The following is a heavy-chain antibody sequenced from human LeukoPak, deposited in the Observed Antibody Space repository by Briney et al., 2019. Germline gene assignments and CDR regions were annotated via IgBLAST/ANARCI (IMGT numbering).Heavy chain of an antibody. V-gene: IGHV1-2*02. CDR3: ARGAYYNFWSGFYYSPHFDY. J-gene: IGHJ4*02. CDR1: GYTFSSGYY. CDR2: INLNNGDT. Sequence: ASVKVSCKASGYTFSSGYYLHWVRQAPGQGLEWMGWINLNNGDTNYAQKFQGRVTMTRDTSISTAYMELSRLRSDDAAVYFCARGAYYNFWSGFYYSPHFDYWGQGTLVTVSS. D-gene: IGHD3-3*01.